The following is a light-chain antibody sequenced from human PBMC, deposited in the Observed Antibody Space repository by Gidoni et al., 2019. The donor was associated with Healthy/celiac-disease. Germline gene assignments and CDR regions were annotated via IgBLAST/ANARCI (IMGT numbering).Light chain of an antibody. Sequence: DIVLTQSPATLSLSPGERATLSCRASQSVSSYLAWYQQKPGQAPRLLIYDASNRATGIPARFSGSGSGTDFTLTSSSLEPEDFAVYYCQQRSNWITFGQGTRLEIK. CDR3: QQRSNWIT. J-gene: IGKJ5*01. V-gene: IGKV3-11*01. CDR1: QSVSSY. CDR2: DAS.